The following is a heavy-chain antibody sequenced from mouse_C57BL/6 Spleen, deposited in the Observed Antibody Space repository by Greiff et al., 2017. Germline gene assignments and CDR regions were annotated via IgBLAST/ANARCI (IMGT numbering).Heavy chain of an antibody. Sequence: VQLKESGAELARPGASVKLSCKASGYTFTSYGISWVKQRTGQGLEWIGEIYPRSGNTYYNEKFKGKATLTADKSSSTAYMELRSLTSEDSAVYFCAPTTVVDAMDYWGQGTSVTVSS. CDR1: GYTFTSYG. V-gene: IGHV1-81*01. D-gene: IGHD1-1*01. J-gene: IGHJ4*01. CDR2: IYPRSGNT. CDR3: APTTVVDAMDY.